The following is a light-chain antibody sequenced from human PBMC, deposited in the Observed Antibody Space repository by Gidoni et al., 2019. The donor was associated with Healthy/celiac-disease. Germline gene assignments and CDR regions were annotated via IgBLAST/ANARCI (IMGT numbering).Light chain of an antibody. V-gene: IGLV1-44*01. Sequence: QSVLTQPPSASGTPGTRVTISCSGSSSNIGSNTVNWYQQLPGTPPKLLIYSNNQRPSGVPDRFSGSKSGTSASLAISGLQSEDEADYYCAAWDDSLNGVVFGGGTKLTVL. CDR3: AAWDDSLNGVV. CDR1: SSNIGSNT. J-gene: IGLJ2*01. CDR2: SNN.